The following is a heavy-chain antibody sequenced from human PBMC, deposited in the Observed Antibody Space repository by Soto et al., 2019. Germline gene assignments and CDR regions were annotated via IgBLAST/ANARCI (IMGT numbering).Heavy chain of an antibody. CDR3: ARDWPPVTTGVGPVYTGAV. CDR1: GYTFTSNQ. CDR2: INHSGGRK. D-gene: IGHD3-3*01. V-gene: IGHV1-46*01. J-gene: IGHJ6*02. Sequence: QMQLVQSGAEVKKPGASVKVSCQASGYTFTSNQMHWVRQAPGQELEWMGRINHSGGRKTYAQRYGGRVKMTRDTSTRTIYMALSSLRSEDTAMYYCARDWPPVTTGVGPVYTGAVWGQGTAVTVS.